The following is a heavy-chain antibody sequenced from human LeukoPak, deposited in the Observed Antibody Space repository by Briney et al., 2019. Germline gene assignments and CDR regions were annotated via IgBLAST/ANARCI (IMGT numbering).Heavy chain of an antibody. CDR2: INHSGST. CDR1: GGSFSGYY. Sequence: KPSETLSLTCAVYGGSFSGYYWGWIRQPPGKGLEWIGEINHSGSTNYNPSLKSRVTISVDTSKSQFSLKMRSVTAADTAAYYCARRNRAMDAFDIWGQGTMVTVSS. CDR3: ARRNRAMDAFDI. D-gene: IGHD2-2*01. V-gene: IGHV4-34*01. J-gene: IGHJ3*02.